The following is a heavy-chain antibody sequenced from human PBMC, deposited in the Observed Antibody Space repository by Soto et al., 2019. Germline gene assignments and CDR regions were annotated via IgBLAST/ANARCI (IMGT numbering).Heavy chain of an antibody. CDR3: GIYRSQGDAIDI. CDR1: GCTFSSYA. Sequence: SVKVSCKASGCTFSSYAISWVRQAPGQGLEWMGRIIPIFGTANYAQKFQGRVTITADKSTNTAYMELSSLRSEDTAVYYCGIYRSQGDAIDIWGQGTLVTVSS. J-gene: IGHJ3*02. V-gene: IGHV1-69*06. D-gene: IGHD3-16*02. CDR2: IIPIFGTA.